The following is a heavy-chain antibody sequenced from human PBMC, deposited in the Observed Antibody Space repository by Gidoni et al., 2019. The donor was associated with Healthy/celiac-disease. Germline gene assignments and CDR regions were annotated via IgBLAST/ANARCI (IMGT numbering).Heavy chain of an antibody. CDR3: ARGGYYPPPSYGMDV. CDR1: GYTFTSYD. D-gene: IGHD3-10*01. J-gene: IGHJ6*02. CDR2: MNPNSGTT. V-gene: IGHV1-8*01. Sequence: QVQLVQSGAEVKKPGASVKVSCKAAGYTFTSYDINWVRQATGQGLEWMGWMNPNSGTTGYAQKFQGRVTMTRNTSISTAYMELSSLRSEDTDVYYCARGGYYPPPSYGMDVWGQGTTVTVSS.